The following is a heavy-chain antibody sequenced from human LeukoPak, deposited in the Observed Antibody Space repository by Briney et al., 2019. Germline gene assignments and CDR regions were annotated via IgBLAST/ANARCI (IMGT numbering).Heavy chain of an antibody. CDR1: GFTFSSYS. CDR2: ISSSSSTI. D-gene: IGHD3-10*01. V-gene: IGHV3-48*01. CDR3: AKVGRHYYGSGSQFDY. Sequence: GGSLRLSCAASGFTFSSYSMNWVRQAPGKGLEWVSYISSSSSTIYYADSVKGRFTISRDNAKNTLYLQMNSLRAEDTAVYYCAKVGRHYYGSGSQFDYWGQGTLVTVSS. J-gene: IGHJ4*02.